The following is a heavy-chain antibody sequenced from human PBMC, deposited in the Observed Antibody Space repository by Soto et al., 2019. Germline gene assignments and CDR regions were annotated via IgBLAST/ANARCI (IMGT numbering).Heavy chain of an antibody. V-gene: IGHV1-69*01. Sequence: VQLVQSGAEVKKPGSSVKVSCKASGGTFSSYAISWVRQAPGQGLEWMGGIIPIFGTANYAQKFQGRVTITADESTSTAYMELSSLRSEDTAVYYCARVKDRSGYYYFDYWGQGTLVTVSS. D-gene: IGHD3-22*01. CDR2: IIPIFGTA. J-gene: IGHJ4*02. CDR1: GGTFSSYA. CDR3: ARVKDRSGYYYFDY.